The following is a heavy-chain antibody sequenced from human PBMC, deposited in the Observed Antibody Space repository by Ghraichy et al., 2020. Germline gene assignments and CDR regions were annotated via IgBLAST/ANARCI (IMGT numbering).Heavy chain of an antibody. CDR2: IYYSGST. CDR1: GGSISSYY. CDR3: ARDPHYYDSRFNWFDP. J-gene: IGHJ5*02. Sequence: SETLSLTCTVSGGSISSYYWSWIRQPPGKGLEWIGYIYYSGSTNYNPSLKSRVTISVDTSKNQFSLKLSSVTAADTAVYYCARDPHYYDSRFNWFDPWGQGTLVTVSS. D-gene: IGHD3-22*01. V-gene: IGHV4-59*01.